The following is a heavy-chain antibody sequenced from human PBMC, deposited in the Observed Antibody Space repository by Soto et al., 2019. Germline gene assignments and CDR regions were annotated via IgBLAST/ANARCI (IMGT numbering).Heavy chain of an antibody. D-gene: IGHD2-2*01. J-gene: IGHJ2*01. CDR3: ARQGHCSSTSCDYDYLYFDL. V-gene: IGHV1-3*01. CDR2: SNAGNGNT. CDR1: GYTFTSYA. Sequence: QVQLVQSGAEVKKPGASVKVSCKASGYTFTSYAMHWVRQAPGQRLEWMGWSNAGNGNTKYSQKFQGRVTITRDTSASTAYMELSILRSEDTAVYYCARQGHCSSTSCDYDYLYFDLWGRGTLVTVSS.